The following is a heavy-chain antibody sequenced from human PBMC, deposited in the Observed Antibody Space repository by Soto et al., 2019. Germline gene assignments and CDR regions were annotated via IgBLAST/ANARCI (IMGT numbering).Heavy chain of an antibody. V-gene: IGHV1-3*05. Sequence: QVQLVQSGAEEKKPGASVKVSCKASGYTFTNYAMHWVRQAPGQRLEWMGWINAGNGNTKYSQKFQGRVTITRDTSASTAYMELSSLRFEDTAMHFCARGYDFWGGMDVWGQGTTVTVSS. CDR1: GYTFTNYA. CDR3: ARGYDFWGGMDV. D-gene: IGHD3-3*01. CDR2: INAGNGNT. J-gene: IGHJ6*02.